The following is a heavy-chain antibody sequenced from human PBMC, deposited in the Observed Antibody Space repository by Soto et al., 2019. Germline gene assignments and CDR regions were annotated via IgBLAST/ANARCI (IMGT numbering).Heavy chain of an antibody. V-gene: IGHV4-34*01. CDR1: GGSLSGYY. Sequence: ASETLSLTCAVYGGSLSGYYWSWIRQPPGKGLEWIGEINHSGSTNYNPSLKSRVTISVDTSKNQFSLKLSSVTAADTAVYYCARVSMIVVVTLPQYYYYGMDVWGQGTTVTVSS. J-gene: IGHJ6*02. CDR2: INHSGST. D-gene: IGHD3-22*01. CDR3: ARVSMIVVVTLPQYYYYGMDV.